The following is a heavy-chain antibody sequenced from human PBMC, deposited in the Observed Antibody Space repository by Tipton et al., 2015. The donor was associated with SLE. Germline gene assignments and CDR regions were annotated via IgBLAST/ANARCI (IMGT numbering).Heavy chain of an antibody. D-gene: IGHD1/OR15-1a*01. V-gene: IGHV1-69*06. CDR1: GGAITNYI. CDR2: INPLFGTA. CDR3: AREGTAGSWLAP. J-gene: IGHJ5*02. Sequence: QLVQSGAEVKKPGSSVKVSCKISGGAITNYIITWVRQAPGQGPEWMGRINPLFGTANYLQKFQGRVTITADRSTNTVYMELSGLRSDDTAVYYCAREGTAGSWLAPWGQGTRVTVSS.